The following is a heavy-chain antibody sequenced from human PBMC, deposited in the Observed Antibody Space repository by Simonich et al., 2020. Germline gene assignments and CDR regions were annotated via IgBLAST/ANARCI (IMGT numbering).Heavy chain of an antibody. D-gene: IGHD6-6*01. CDR3: ARGHSSSFDY. CDR2: ISRSSSYI. CDR1: GFTFSSYS. Sequence: EVQLVDSGGGLVKPGGSLRLSCAASGFTFSSYSMNWVRQAPGKGVERVSSISRSSSYIYYADSVKGRFTISRDNAKNSLYLQMNSLRAEDTAVYYCARGHSSSFDYWGQGTLVTVSS. J-gene: IGHJ4*02. V-gene: IGHV3-21*01.